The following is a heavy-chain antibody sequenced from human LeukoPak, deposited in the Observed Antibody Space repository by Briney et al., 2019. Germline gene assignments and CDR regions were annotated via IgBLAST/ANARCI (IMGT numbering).Heavy chain of an antibody. V-gene: IGHV7-4-1*02. Sequence: GASVKVSCKASGYTITNNYMHWVRQAPGQGLEWMGWINTNTGNPTYAQGFTGRFVFSLDTSVSTAYLQISSLKAEDTAVYYCARDLAGIGIAAAGTIAFDIWGQGTMVTVSS. CDR2: INTNTGNP. CDR1: GYTITNNY. D-gene: IGHD6-13*01. J-gene: IGHJ3*02. CDR3: ARDLAGIGIAAAGTIAFDI.